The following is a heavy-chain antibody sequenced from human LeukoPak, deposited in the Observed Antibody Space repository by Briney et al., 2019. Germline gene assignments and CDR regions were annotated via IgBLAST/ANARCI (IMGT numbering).Heavy chain of an antibody. CDR2: ISGVGGST. CDR3: AKRADGCSGVSCYYYYMDV. J-gene: IGHJ6*03. D-gene: IGHD2-15*01. V-gene: IGHV3-23*01. CDR1: GFTFSDYY. Sequence: GGSLRLSCVASGFTFSDYYMSWIRQAPGKGLEWVSTISGVGGSTYYAESVKGRFTMSRDNSKNTVYLQMNSLRVEDTAIYYCAKRADGCSGVSCYYYYMDVWGKGTTVTVSS.